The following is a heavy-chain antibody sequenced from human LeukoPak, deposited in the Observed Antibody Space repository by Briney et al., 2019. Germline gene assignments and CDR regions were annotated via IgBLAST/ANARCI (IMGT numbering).Heavy chain of an antibody. CDR3: ARDRAVSWLDS. CDR1: GLTFTSHG. V-gene: IGHV3-33*05. Sequence: GGSLRLSCAASGLTFTSHGFHWVRQAPGRGLEWLTFISLDGSRKSYADSVKGRFTFSRDDSKNTLYLEMNSLRAEDTATYYCARDRAVSWLDSWGLGTLVIVSS. D-gene: IGHD3-10*01. CDR2: ISLDGSRK. J-gene: IGHJ5*01.